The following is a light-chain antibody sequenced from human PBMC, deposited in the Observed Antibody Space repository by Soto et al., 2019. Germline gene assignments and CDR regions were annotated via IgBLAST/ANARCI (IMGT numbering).Light chain of an antibody. CDR2: KVS. V-gene: IGKV2-30*01. J-gene: IGKJ1*01. CDR3: KQGTHWPPRWT. CDR1: QSLVYSDGNTY. Sequence: DVVMTQSPLSLPVTLGQPASISCRSSQSLVYSDGNTYLNWFQQRPCQSPRRLIYKVSNRDSGVPDRFSGSGSGTDFTLKISRVEAEDVGVYACKQGTHWPPRWTFGQGTKVEIK.